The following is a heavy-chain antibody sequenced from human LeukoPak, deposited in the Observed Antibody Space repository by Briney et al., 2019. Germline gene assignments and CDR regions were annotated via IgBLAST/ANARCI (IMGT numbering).Heavy chain of an antibody. CDR3: ARDKPGFDPDYYDSSGYYYWVH. CDR2: ISAYNGNT. D-gene: IGHD3-22*01. V-gene: IGHV1-18*01. J-gene: IGHJ4*02. Sequence: ASVKVSCKASGYTFTSYGISWVRQAPGQGLEWMGWISAYNGNTNYAQKLQGRVTMTTDTSTSTAYMELRSLRSDDTAVYYCARDKPGFDPDYYDSSGYYYWVHWGQGTLVTVSS. CDR1: GYTFTSYG.